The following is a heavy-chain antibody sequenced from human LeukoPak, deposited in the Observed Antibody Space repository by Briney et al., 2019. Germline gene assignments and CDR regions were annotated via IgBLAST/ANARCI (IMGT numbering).Heavy chain of an antibody. CDR3: VRIGGYCYGPGY. V-gene: IGHV3-7*05. J-gene: IGHJ4*02. D-gene: IGHD5-18*01. CDR2: INQDGGEK. CDR1: GFTFPNYW. Sequence: GGSLRLSCAASGFTFPNYWMIWLRQAPGKGLEWVANINQDGGEKYYVDSVKGRFTISRDNAKNSVYLQMDSLRAEDTALYYCVRIGGYCYGPGYWGQGTLVTVSS.